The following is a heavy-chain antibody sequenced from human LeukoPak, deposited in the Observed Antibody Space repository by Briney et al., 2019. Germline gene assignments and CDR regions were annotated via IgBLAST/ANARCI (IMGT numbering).Heavy chain of an antibody. J-gene: IGHJ4*02. Sequence: GGSLRLSCAASGFTFNYYWMTWVRQAPGKGLEWVGNIKQDGSEKYYGDSVKGQFTISRDNAKNSLSLEMNSLRAEDTALYYCARDGYASGSHDYWGQGTLVTVSS. V-gene: IGHV3-7*04. CDR3: ARDGYASGSHDY. CDR2: IKQDGSEK. D-gene: IGHD3-10*01. CDR1: GFTFNYYW.